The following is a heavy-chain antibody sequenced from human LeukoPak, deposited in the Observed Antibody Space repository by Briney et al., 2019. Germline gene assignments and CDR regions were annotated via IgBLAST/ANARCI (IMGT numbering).Heavy chain of an antibody. CDR2: ISYDGRNK. J-gene: IGHJ3*02. CDR3: ARDSSNDAFDI. V-gene: IGHV3-30*04. CDR1: GFTFSSYA. Sequence: HPGGSLRLSCAASGFTFSSYAMHWVRQAPGKGLEWVAVISYDGRNKYYADSVKGRFTISRDNSKNTLYLQMNSLRAEDTAVYYCARDSSNDAFDIWGQGTMVTVSS.